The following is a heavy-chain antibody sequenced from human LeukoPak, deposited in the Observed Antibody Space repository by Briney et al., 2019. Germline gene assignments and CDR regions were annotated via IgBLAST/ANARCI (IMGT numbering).Heavy chain of an antibody. CDR1: GFTFDNYG. J-gene: IGHJ6*04. D-gene: IGHD3-10*02. V-gene: IGHV3-30*18. CDR3: AELGITMIGGV. CDR2: ISYDGSDK. Sequence: GGSLRLSCAASGFTFDNYGMHWVRQAPGKGLEWVAIISYDGSDKYYADSVKGRFTISRDNAKNSLYLQMNSLRAEDTAVYYCAELGITMIGGVWGKGTTVTISS.